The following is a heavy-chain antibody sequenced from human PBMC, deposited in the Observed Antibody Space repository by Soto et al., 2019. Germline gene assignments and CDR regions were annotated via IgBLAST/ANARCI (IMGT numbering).Heavy chain of an antibody. V-gene: IGHV4-39*07. CDR1: GVSINNGTFF. J-gene: IGHJ4*02. CDR3: AKVSSSWYAGFFGL. Sequence: SETLSLTCTVSGVSINNGTFFWAWIRQSAGMGLEWIGSVFYTGKTGTTYYKPSLEGRITISVDTSKNQFSLTLRAEDTAVYYCAKVSSSWYAGFFGLWGQGTLVTVSS. CDR2: VFYTGKTGTT. D-gene: IGHD6-13*01.